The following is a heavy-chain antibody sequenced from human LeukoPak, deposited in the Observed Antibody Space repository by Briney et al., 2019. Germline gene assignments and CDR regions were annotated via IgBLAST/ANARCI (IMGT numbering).Heavy chain of an antibody. CDR3: AINSWNNYYYLDY. D-gene: IGHD3-3*01. Sequence: SETLSLTCTVSGGSISSYHWTWIRQPAGKGLEWIGRIYTSGGTNYNPSLKSRVTMSVDTSKNQFSLKLSSVTATDTAVYYCAINSWNNYYYLDYWGQGTLVSVSS. J-gene: IGHJ4*02. V-gene: IGHV4-4*07. CDR2: IYTSGGT. CDR1: GGSISSYH.